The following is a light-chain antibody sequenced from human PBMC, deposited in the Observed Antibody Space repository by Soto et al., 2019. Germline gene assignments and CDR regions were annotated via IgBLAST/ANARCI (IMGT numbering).Light chain of an antibody. CDR1: QSVSSK. Sequence: EIVMTHSPATLSVSPVEVATLSFRSSQSVSSKLAWYQQKPGQAPRLLIFSASTRATGIPARFSGSGSGTDFTLTIGSLQSEDFAVYYCQQYNNWPPITFGQGTRLEI. CDR3: QQYNNWPPIT. CDR2: SAS. J-gene: IGKJ5*01. V-gene: IGKV3-15*01.